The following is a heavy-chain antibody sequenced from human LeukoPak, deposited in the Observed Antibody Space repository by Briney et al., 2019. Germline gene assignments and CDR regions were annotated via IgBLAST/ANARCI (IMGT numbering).Heavy chain of an antibody. Sequence: GASVKVSFKASGYAFTNYYMHWVRQAPGQGLEWMGIINPSGGSTNYAQHFQGRVTVTRYTSTSTVYMELSSLRSEDTAVYYCARNLIAAPNYWYLDLWGRGPLVTVSS. V-gene: IGHV1-46*01. CDR3: ARNLIAAPNYWYLDL. D-gene: IGHD6-6*01. CDR2: INPSGGST. J-gene: IGHJ2*01. CDR1: GYAFTNYY.